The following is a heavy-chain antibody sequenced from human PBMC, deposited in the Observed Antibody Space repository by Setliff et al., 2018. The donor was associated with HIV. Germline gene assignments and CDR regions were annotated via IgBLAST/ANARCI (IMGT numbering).Heavy chain of an antibody. CDR2: IFTSGTI. J-gene: IGHJ4*02. CDR1: GDSISRHN. D-gene: IGHD1-26*01. V-gene: IGHV4-4*07. Sequence: SQTLSLTCSVSGDSISRHNWSWIRRPAGKGLEWIGRIFTSGTINTNLSLRSRVTMSVDTSKDRIYLKMNSVTAADTAVYYCATDVGATNRFDYWGQGILVTVSS. CDR3: ATDVGATNRFDY.